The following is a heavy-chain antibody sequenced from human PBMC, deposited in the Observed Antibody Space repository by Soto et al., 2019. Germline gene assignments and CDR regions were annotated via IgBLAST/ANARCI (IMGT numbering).Heavy chain of an antibody. V-gene: IGHV4-59*01. CDR3: ARDYPYFTLTTTGGMDV. D-gene: IGHD4-17*01. CDR2: IYSSGDT. J-gene: IGHJ6*02. CDR1: GGSINNFY. Sequence: SETQSLTCAVSGGSINNFYWSWIRQPPGKGLEWLGYIYSSGDTNYSPSLKSRVTISVDRSKNQFSLKLSSVTAADTAVYYCARDYPYFTLTTTGGMDVWGQGTTVTVS.